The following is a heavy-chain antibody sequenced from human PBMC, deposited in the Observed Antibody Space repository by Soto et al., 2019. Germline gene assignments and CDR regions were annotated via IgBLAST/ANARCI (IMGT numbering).Heavy chain of an antibody. J-gene: IGHJ5*02. V-gene: IGHV3-30*18. D-gene: IGHD3-3*01. CDR3: AKDVWWSASGYEGWFDP. CDR2: ISFDGTNK. CDR1: GFSFSRYG. Sequence: QVQLVESGGGVVQPGRSLRLSCAASGFSFSRYGMHWVRQAPGKGLEWVTFISFDGTNKQYADSVKGRFTISRDNSKNTVFLQMNSLRGDDAGVYYCAKDVWWSASGYEGWFDPWGRGTLVTVSS.